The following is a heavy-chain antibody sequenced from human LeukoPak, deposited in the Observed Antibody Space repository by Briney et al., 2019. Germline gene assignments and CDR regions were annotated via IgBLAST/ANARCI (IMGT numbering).Heavy chain of an antibody. Sequence: PGRSLRLSCAASGFTFSNFGMYRVRQAPGKGLEWVAVISYDGSNKYHADSVKGRFTISRDNSKNTLSLQMNSLRLEDTAVYYCARDKYGYNTPIDYWGQGTLVTVSS. CDR2: ISYDGSNK. J-gene: IGHJ4*02. CDR1: GFTFSNFG. CDR3: ARDKYGYNTPIDY. D-gene: IGHD5-24*01. V-gene: IGHV3-30-3*01.